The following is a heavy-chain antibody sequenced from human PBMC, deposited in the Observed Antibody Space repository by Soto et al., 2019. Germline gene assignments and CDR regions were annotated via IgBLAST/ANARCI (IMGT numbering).Heavy chain of an antibody. CDR1: GGTFSSYA. CDR2: IIPIFGTT. CDR3: ARDKGYCSDTSCPDFDY. J-gene: IGHJ4*02. Sequence: ASVKVSCKASGGTFSSYAISWVRQAPGQGLEWMGGIIPIFGTTNYAQKFQGRVTIIVDASTSTAYMELSSLRYEDTAVYYCARDKGYCSDTSCPDFDYWGQGTLVTVSS. D-gene: IGHD2-15*01. V-gene: IGHV1-69*13.